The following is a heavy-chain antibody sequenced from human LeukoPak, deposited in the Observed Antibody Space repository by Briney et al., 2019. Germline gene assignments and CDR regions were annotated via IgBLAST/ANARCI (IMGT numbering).Heavy chain of an antibody. CDR1: GFTFDAYA. J-gene: IGHJ6*02. CDR2: INKDRSAT. D-gene: IGHD1-26*01. Sequence: GGSLRLSCEASGFTFDAYAMHWVRQAPGKGLEWVSLINKDRSATYYADSVKGRFTISRDNSKNSLYLQMNSLRSEDTALYYCATWAFYHSLDVWGQGTTVTVSS. V-gene: IGHV3-43*02. CDR3: ATWAFYHSLDV.